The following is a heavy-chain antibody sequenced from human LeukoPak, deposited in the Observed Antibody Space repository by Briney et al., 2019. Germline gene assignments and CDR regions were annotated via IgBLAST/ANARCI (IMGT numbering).Heavy chain of an antibody. Sequence: PSETLSLTCTVSGGSISSYYWSWIRQPPGKGLEWIGRIYTSGSTNYNPSLKSRVTMSVDTSKNQFSLKLSSVTAADTAVYYCASGYDILTGYYGGAFDIWGQGTMVTVSS. CDR1: GGSISSYY. J-gene: IGHJ3*02. CDR2: IYTSGST. CDR3: ASGYDILTGYYGGAFDI. D-gene: IGHD3-9*01. V-gene: IGHV4-4*07.